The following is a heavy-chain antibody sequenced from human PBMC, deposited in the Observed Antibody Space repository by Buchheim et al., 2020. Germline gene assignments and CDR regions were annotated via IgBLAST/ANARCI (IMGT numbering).Heavy chain of an antibody. D-gene: IGHD5-24*01. CDR3: ARRDGFNQVFDF. J-gene: IGHJ4*02. CDR1: GDSIRSGGYY. Sequence: QVLLQESGPGLVKPSQTLSLTCSVSGDSIRSGGYYWSWIRQHPGKGPEWIGYMYYSGTTYYNPSLRSRVTISLDTAKNQLSLKLNSVTAADTAVYYCARRDGFNQVFDFWGRGTL. CDR2: MYYSGTT. V-gene: IGHV4-31*03.